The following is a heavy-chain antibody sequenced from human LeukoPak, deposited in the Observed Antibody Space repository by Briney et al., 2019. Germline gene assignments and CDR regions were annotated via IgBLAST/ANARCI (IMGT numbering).Heavy chain of an antibody. CDR3: ARGAGRWLQFPLD. V-gene: IGHV3-9*01. CDR1: GLTFDDYA. Sequence: GGSLRLSCAASGLTFDDYAMHWVRQAPGKGLEWVSGISWNSGSIGYADSVKGRFTISRDNAKNSLYLQMNSLRAEDTALYYCARGAGRWLQFPLDWGQGTLVTVSS. J-gene: IGHJ4*02. CDR2: ISWNSGSI. D-gene: IGHD5-24*01.